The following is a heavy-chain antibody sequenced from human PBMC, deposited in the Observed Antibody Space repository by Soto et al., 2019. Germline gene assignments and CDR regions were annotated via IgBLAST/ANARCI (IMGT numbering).Heavy chain of an antibody. J-gene: IGHJ6*02. V-gene: IGHV1-69*13. CDR2: IIPIFGTA. D-gene: IGHD6-6*01. CDR1: GGTFSSYA. CDR3: ARDEYSSSIVDYYYYGMDV. Sequence: ASVKVSCKASGGTFSSYAISWVRQAPGQGLEWMGGIIPIFGTANYAQKFQGRVTITADESTSTAYMELSSLRSEDTAVYYCARDEYSSSIVDYYYYGMDVWGQGTTVTVS.